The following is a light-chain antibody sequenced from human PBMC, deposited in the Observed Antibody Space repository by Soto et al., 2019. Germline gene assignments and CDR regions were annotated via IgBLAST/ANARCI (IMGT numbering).Light chain of an antibody. J-gene: IGLJ1*01. CDR3: SSYTTSNTRQIV. CDR1: SSDVGGYNY. V-gene: IGLV2-14*03. Sequence: QSALTQPASVSGSPGQSITISCTGTSSDVGGYNYVSWYQHNPGKAPKLIIYDVTNRPSGVSNPFSGSKSGNTASLTISGLQPEDESYYYCSSYTTSNTRQIVFGTGTKLTVL. CDR2: DVT.